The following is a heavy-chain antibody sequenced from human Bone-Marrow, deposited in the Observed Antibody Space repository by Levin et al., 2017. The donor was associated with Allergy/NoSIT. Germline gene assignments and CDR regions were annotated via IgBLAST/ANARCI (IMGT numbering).Heavy chain of an antibody. CDR3: AKGGGSRSGSYWD. J-gene: IGHJ4*02. CDR2: IIGSGDTS. V-gene: IGHV3-23*01. D-gene: IGHD1-26*01. Sequence: ASVKVSCAASGFTFSNSAMAWVRQAPGKGLEWVSAIIGSGDTSYYADSVKGRFTISRDNSKNTLYLQMNTLRAEDTALYYCAKGGGSRSGSYWDWGQGTLVTVSS. CDR1: GFTFSNSA.